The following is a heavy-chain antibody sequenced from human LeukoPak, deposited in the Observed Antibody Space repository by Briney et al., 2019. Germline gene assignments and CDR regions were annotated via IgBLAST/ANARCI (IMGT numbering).Heavy chain of an antibody. CDR1: GFTFSSYW. Sequence: GGSLGLSCATSGFTFSSYWMSWVRQAPGKGLEWVANINQYGSEKYYVDSVKGRFTISRDNAKNSLYLQMNSLRAEDTAVYYCVPAIRGAASRIDYWGQGTLVTVSS. CDR2: INQYGSEK. CDR3: VPAIRGAASRIDY. J-gene: IGHJ4*02. V-gene: IGHV3-7*01. D-gene: IGHD6-6*01.